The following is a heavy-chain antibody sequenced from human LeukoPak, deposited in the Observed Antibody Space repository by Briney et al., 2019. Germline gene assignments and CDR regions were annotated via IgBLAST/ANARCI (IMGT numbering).Heavy chain of an antibody. V-gene: IGHV4-61*01. D-gene: IGHD1-26*01. CDR1: GGSVSSGSYY. J-gene: IGHJ4*02. Sequence: SATLSLTCTVSGGSVSSGSYYWSWIRPPPGKGLEWIGYIYYSGSTNYNPSLKSRVTISVDTSKNKFSLKLSSVTAADTAVYYCARDTPGRGAGYYFDYWGQGTLVTVSS. CDR3: ARDTPGRGAGYYFDY. CDR2: IYYSGST.